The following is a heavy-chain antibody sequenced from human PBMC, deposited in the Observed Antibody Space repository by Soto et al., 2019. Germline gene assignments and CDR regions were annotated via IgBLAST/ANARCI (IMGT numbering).Heavy chain of an antibody. V-gene: IGHV3-23*01. Sequence: GGSLRLSCAASGFTFSSYAMSWVRQAPGKGLEWVSAISGSGGSTYYADSVKGRFTISRDNSKNTLYLQMNSLRAEDTAVYYCARGGYCSGGSCYYGYYYYGMDVWGQGTTVTVSS. CDR3: ARGGYCSGGSCYYGYYYYGMDV. D-gene: IGHD2-15*01. CDR2: ISGSGGST. CDR1: GFTFSSYA. J-gene: IGHJ6*02.